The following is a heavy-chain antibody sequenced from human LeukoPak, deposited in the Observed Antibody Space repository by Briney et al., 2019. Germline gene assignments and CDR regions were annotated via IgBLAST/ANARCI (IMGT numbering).Heavy chain of an antibody. CDR3: AKDLIEYSSSWYGEGVDP. Sequence: PGGSLRLSCAASGFTFSSYSMSWVRQAPGKGLEWVSAISGSGGSTYYADSVKGRFTISRDNSKNTLYLQMNSLRAEDTAVYYCAKDLIEYSSSWYGEGVDPWGQGTLVTVSS. CDR1: GFTFSSYS. CDR2: ISGSGGST. D-gene: IGHD6-13*01. J-gene: IGHJ5*02. V-gene: IGHV3-23*01.